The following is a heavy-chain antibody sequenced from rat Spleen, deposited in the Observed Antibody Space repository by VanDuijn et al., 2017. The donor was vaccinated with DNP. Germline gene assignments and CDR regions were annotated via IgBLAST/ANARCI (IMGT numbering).Heavy chain of an antibody. J-gene: IGHJ4*01. D-gene: IGHD5-1*01. CDR3: ARVQLGYYALDA. V-gene: IGHV5S11*01. CDR1: GFTFSNYD. Sequence: EVQLVESGGGFVQPGRSLKLSCAASGFTFSNYDMAWVRQAPTKGLEWVASISTGGGNTYYRDSVKGRFTISRDNAKSTLYLQMDSLRSEETATYYCARVQLGYYALDAWGQGTSVTVSS. CDR2: ISTGGGNT.